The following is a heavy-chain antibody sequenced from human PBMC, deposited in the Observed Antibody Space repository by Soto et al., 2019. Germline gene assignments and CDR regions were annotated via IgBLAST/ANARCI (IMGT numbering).Heavy chain of an antibody. J-gene: IGHJ4*02. D-gene: IGHD6-13*01. CDR3: AREYGSSWFRFDY. V-gene: IGHV4-30-4*01. Sequence: SETLSLTCTVSGGSISSAYEYWSWIRQPPGKGLEWIGYVYYGGSTHYRPSLKSRVIISVDTSKNQFSLRLSSVTAADTAVYYCAREYGSSWFRFDYWGQGTMVTVYS. CDR2: VYYGGST. CDR1: GGSISSAYEY.